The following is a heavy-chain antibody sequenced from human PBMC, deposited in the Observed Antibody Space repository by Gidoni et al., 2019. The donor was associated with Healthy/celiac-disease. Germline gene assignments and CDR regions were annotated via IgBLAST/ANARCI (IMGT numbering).Heavy chain of an antibody. Sequence: QVQLVESGGGVVQPGRSLRLSCAASGFTFSSYAMHWVRQAPGKGLEWVAVISYDGSNKYYADSVKGRFTISRDNSKNTLYLQMNSLRAEDTAVYYCAREKAVAGHYFDYWGQGALVTVSS. CDR2: ISYDGSNK. CDR3: AREKAVAGHYFDY. J-gene: IGHJ4*02. CDR1: GFTFSSYA. D-gene: IGHD6-19*01. V-gene: IGHV3-30-3*01.